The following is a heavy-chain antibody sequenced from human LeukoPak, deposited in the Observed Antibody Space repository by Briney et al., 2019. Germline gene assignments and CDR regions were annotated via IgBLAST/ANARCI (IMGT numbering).Heavy chain of an antibody. V-gene: IGHV4-34*01. CDR3: ARGLGSRGYSYGYWFFLDI. Sequence: SETLSLTCAVHGGSFSGYYWSWIRQPPGKGLEWIGEINHSGSTNYNPSLKSRVTISVDTSKNQFSLKLSSVTAADTAVYYCARGLGSRGYSYGYWFFLDIWGQGTMVTVSS. J-gene: IGHJ3*02. CDR1: GGSFSGYY. CDR2: INHSGST. D-gene: IGHD5-18*01.